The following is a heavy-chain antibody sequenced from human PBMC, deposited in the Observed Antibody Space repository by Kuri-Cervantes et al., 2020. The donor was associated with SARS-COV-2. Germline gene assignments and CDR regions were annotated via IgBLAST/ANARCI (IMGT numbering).Heavy chain of an antibody. Sequence: GGSLRLSCTASGFIFSDYYMTWIRQAPGKGLEWVSNIGPSGTTKYYADSVKGRFTISRDNAKNSLYLQMSSLRAEDTAVYYCARDPGGVFLRGIMILSAHWFDTWGQGTLVTVSS. CDR3: ARDPGGVFLRGIMILSAHWFDT. CDR2: IGPSGTTK. D-gene: IGHD3-9*01. CDR1: GFIFSDYY. J-gene: IGHJ5*02. V-gene: IGHV3-11*04.